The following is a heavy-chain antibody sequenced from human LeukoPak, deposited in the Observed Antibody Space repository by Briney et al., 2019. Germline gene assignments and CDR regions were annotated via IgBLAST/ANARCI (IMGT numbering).Heavy chain of an antibody. CDR1: GFTVSSNH. CDR3: ARCPRWAHFDY. J-gene: IGHJ4*02. D-gene: IGHD4-23*01. CDR2: IYSGGST. Sequence: GGSLRLSCAASGFTVSSNHMSWVRQAPGKGLEWVSVIYSGGSTYYADSVKGRFTISRDNSKNTLYLQMNSLRAEDTAVYYCARCPRWAHFDYWGQGTLVTVSS. V-gene: IGHV3-66*01.